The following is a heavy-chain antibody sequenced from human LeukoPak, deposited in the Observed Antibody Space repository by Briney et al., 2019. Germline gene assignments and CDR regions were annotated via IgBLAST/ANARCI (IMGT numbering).Heavy chain of an antibody. CDR2: IIPILGTA. CDR3: ARGASSGSDY. CDR1: GGTFSNYS. Sequence: ASVKVSCKASGGTFSNYSISWVRQAPGQGLEWMGEIIPILGTANYAQKFQGRVTITADKSTSTAYMELRSLRSDDTAVYYCARGASSGSDYWGQGTLVTVSS. J-gene: IGHJ4*02. D-gene: IGHD6-19*01. V-gene: IGHV1-69*10.